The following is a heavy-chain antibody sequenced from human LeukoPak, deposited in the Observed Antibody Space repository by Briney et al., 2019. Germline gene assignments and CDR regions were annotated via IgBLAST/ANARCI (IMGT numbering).Heavy chain of an antibody. D-gene: IGHD1-1*01. CDR3: ARQDAGKYNWFDP. J-gene: IGHJ5*02. V-gene: IGHV4-4*09. Sequence: SETLSLTCTVSVGSISSYYWSWIRQPPGEGLEWIGYIYTSGSTNYNPSLKSRVTISVDTSKNQFSLKLSSVTAADTGVYYCARQDAGKYNWFDPWGQGTLVTVSS. CDR2: IYTSGST. CDR1: VGSISSYY.